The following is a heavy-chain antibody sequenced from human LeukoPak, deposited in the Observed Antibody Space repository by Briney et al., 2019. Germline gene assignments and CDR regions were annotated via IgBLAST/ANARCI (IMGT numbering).Heavy chain of an antibody. D-gene: IGHD3-9*01. CDR1: GDSFSSFA. V-gene: IGHV1-69*01. CDR3: ARGWIYDILTRLFYFDY. J-gene: IGHJ4*02. CDR2: IIPNFGTT. Sequence: SVKVSCKTSGDSFSSFAWTWVRQAPGQGLEWVGDIIPNFGTTNYAQKFQGRVTITADESTSTAYMELSSLRSEDSAIYYCARGWIYDILTRLFYFDYWGQGTLVTVSS.